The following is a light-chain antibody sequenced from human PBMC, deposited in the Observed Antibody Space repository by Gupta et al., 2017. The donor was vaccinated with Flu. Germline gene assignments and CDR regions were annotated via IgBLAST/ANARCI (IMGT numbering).Light chain of an antibody. Sequence: IPCTGTTSNIGARYFVRWSQQCPVLAPRLLISSPSPQPSGVRDRFSASRSGTSASLAITGLRAEDEADYYCQSYDSSLGGSWVFDVGTKLTVL. V-gene: IGLV1-40*01. CDR1: TSNIGARYF. J-gene: IGLJ3*02. CDR2: SPS. CDR3: QSYDSSLGGSWV.